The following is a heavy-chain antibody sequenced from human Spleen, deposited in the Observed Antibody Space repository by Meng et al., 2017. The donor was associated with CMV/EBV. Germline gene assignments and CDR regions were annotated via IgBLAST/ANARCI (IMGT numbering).Heavy chain of an antibody. CDR1: TFNSYT. CDR2: IIPIFGTT. D-gene: IGHD1-1*01. J-gene: IGHJ4*02. V-gene: IGHV1-69*05. Sequence: TFNSYTVNWVRQAPGHGLEWMGRIIPIFGTTNYTKKFQGRITITTDESTSTAYMTLSSLRSEDTAVYYCAGEPEPTYPEYTGYYWDAGGQGTLVTVSS. CDR3: AGEPEPTYPEYTGYYWDA.